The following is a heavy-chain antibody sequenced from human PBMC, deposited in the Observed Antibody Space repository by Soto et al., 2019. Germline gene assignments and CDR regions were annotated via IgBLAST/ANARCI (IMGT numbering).Heavy chain of an antibody. D-gene: IGHD6-13*01. CDR3: ARGSSWYTPGYYYYGMDV. V-gene: IGHV3-30-3*01. J-gene: IGHJ6*02. CDR2: ISYGGSNK. Sequence: GGSLRLSCAASGFTFSSYAMHWVRQAPGKGLEWVAVISYGGSNKYYADSVKGRFTISRDNSKNTLYLQMNSLRAEDTAVYYCARGSSWYTPGYYYYGMDVWGQGTTVTVSS. CDR1: GFTFSSYA.